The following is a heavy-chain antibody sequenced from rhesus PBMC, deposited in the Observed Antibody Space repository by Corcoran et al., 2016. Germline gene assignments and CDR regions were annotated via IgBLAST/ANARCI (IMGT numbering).Heavy chain of an antibody. D-gene: IGHD6-37*01. CDR1: GGSISSSY. CDR3: ASDSGCWSLGLDS. J-gene: IGHJ6*01. CDR2: IYGSGSST. V-gene: IGHV4-169*02. Sequence: QLQLQESGPGLVKPSATLSVTCAVSGGSISSSYWSWIRQAPGKGLEWIGDIYGSGSSTNYNPALKSRVTLSVDTSKNQLSLKLSSVTAADTAVYYCASDSGCWSLGLDSWGQGVVVTVSS.